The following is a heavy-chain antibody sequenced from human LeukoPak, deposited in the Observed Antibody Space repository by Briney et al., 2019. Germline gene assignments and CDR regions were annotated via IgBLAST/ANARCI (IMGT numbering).Heavy chain of an antibody. CDR3: AKDCGLNRRVVTALDN. CDR2: IRYDGRNT. D-gene: IGHD2-21*02. CDR1: GFTFSNYG. Sequence: GGSLRLSCTASGFTFSNYGMHWVRQAPGKGLEWVAFIRYDGRNTYYADSVKGRFTISRDISKNTLYLQMNSLRAEDKAVYYCAKDCGLNRRVVTALDNWGQGTLVTVSS. V-gene: IGHV3-30*02. J-gene: IGHJ4*02.